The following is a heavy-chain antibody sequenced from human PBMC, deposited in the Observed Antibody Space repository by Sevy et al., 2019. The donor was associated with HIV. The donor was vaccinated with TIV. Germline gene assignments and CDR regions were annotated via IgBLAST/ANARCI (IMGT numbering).Heavy chain of an antibody. CDR1: GFPFGSYE. D-gene: IGHD4-17*01. J-gene: IGHJ4*02. CDR3: ARDLPPSATTVSHFDY. Sequence: GGSLRLSCTASGFPFGSYEMNWVRQAPGKGLEWVSYISNSGSAKYYSDSVRGRFTISRDNAKNSLYLQMNSLRAEDTAVYYCARDLPPSATTVSHFDYWGRGTLVTVSS. CDR2: ISNSGSAK. V-gene: IGHV3-48*03.